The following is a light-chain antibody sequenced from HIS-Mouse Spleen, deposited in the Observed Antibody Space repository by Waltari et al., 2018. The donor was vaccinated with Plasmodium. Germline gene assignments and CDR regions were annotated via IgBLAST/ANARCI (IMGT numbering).Light chain of an antibody. Sequence: QSALTQPPSASGSPGQSVTISCPGTRSDVGGYTDVSWYQQHPGKAPKLMIYEVSKRPSGVPDRFSGSKSGNTASLTVSGLQAEDEADYYCSSYAGSNNFVFGTGTKVTVL. CDR3: SSYAGSNNFV. V-gene: IGLV2-8*01. CDR2: EVS. J-gene: IGLJ1*01. CDR1: RSDVGGYTD.